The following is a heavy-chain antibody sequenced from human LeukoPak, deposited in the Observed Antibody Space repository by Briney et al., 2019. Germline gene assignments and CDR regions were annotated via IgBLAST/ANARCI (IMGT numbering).Heavy chain of an antibody. J-gene: IGHJ4*02. CDR1: GFTFSTYA. CDR2: ISSSSSYI. D-gene: IGHD3/OR15-3a*01. Sequence: GGSLRLSCAASGFTFSTYAMSWVRQAPGKGLEWVSSISSSSSYIYYADSVKGRFTISRDNSKNTLYLQMNSLRAEDTAVYYCAKGLDGDYWGQGTLVTVSS. CDR3: AKGLDGDY. V-gene: IGHV3-21*01.